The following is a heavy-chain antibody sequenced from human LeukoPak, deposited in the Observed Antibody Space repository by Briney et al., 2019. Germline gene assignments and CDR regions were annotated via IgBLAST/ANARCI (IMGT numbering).Heavy chain of an antibody. D-gene: IGHD3-10*01. CDR3: ARVSTTYYYGSGSYSHFDY. Sequence: PSETLSLTCTVSGVSISSSSYYWGWIRQTPGKGLEWIGSIYYSGSTYYTPSLKSRVTISVDTSKNQFSLKVSSVTAADTAVYYCARVSTTYYYGSGSYSHFDYWGQGTLVTVSS. V-gene: IGHV4-39*07. J-gene: IGHJ4*02. CDR2: IYYSGST. CDR1: GVSISSSSYY.